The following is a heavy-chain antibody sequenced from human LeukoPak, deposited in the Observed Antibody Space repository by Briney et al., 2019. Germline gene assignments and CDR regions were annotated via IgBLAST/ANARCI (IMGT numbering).Heavy chain of an antibody. CDR2: IYYSGST. J-gene: IGHJ5*02. CDR1: GGSISSGDYY. Sequence: PSQTLSLTCTVSGGSISSGDYYSSWIRQPPGKGLEWIGYIYYSGSTYYNPSLKSRVTISVDTSKNQLSLKLTSVTAADTAVYYCARPYYYDSRIDPWGQGTLVTVSS. V-gene: IGHV4-30-4*01. CDR3: ARPYYYDSRIDP. D-gene: IGHD3-22*01.